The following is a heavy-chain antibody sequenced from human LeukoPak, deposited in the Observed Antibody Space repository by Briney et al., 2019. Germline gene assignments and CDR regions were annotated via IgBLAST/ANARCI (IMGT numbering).Heavy chain of an antibody. Sequence: AGGSLRLSCAASGFSFSDYGMHWVRQAPGKGLEWVAFIRYDGSDKYYADSVKDRFTISRDNSKNTVYLQMNSLRAEDTAVYYCAKRRPIVVSWVYYYMDVWGRGTTVTVSS. D-gene: IGHD2-2*01. V-gene: IGHV3-30*02. J-gene: IGHJ6*03. CDR2: IRYDGSDK. CDR3: AKRRPIVVSWVYYYMDV. CDR1: GFSFSDYG.